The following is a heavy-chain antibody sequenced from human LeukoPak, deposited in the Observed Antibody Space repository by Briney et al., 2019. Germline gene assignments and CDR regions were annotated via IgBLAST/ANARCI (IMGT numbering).Heavy chain of an antibody. CDR2: IYYSGST. CDR1: GGPISSYY. Sequence: PSETLSLTCTVSGGPISSYYWSWIRQPPGKGLEWIGYIYYSGSTNYNPSLKSRVTISVDTSKNQFSLKLSSVTAADTAVYYCARGRDGYNWYAFDIWGQGTMVTVSS. V-gene: IGHV4-59*01. D-gene: IGHD5-24*01. CDR3: ARGRDGYNWYAFDI. J-gene: IGHJ3*02.